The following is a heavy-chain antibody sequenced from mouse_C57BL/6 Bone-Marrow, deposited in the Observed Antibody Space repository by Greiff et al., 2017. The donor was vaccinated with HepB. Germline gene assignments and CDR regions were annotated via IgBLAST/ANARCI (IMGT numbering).Heavy chain of an antibody. CDR1: GFTFTDYY. J-gene: IGHJ2*01. CDR2: IRNKANGYTT. V-gene: IGHV7-3*01. D-gene: IGHD2-3*01. Sequence: EVQGVESGGGLVQPGGSLSLSCAASGFTFTDYYMSWVRQPPGKALEWLGFIRNKANGYTTEYSASVKGRFTISRDNSQSILYLQMNALRAEDSATYYCARSPDGYYYPYYFDYWGQGTTLTVSS. CDR3: ARSPDGYYYPYYFDY.